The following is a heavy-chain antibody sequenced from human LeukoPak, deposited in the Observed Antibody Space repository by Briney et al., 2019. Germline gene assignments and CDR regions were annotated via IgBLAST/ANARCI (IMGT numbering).Heavy chain of an antibody. CDR3: AGSLTYYYDSSGYSY. J-gene: IGHJ4*02. Sequence: SVKVSCKASGGTFSSYAISWVRQAPGQGLEWMGRIIPIFGTANYAQKFQGRVTITTDESTSTAYMELRSLRSEDTAVYYCAGSLTYYYDSSGYSYWGQGTLVTVSS. D-gene: IGHD3-22*01. CDR1: GGTFSSYA. CDR2: IIPIFGTA. V-gene: IGHV1-69*05.